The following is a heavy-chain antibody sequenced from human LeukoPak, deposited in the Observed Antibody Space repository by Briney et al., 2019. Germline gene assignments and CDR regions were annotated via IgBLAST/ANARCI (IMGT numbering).Heavy chain of an antibody. Sequence: GGSLRLSCAASGFTFDDYAMHWVRQAPGKGLEWVSGISWNSGSIGYADSVKGRFTISRDNAKNSLYLQTNSLRAEDMALYYCAKGTTAGIDAFDIWGQGTMVTVSS. CDR3: AKGTTAGIDAFDI. D-gene: IGHD1-7*01. V-gene: IGHV3-9*03. CDR1: GFTFDDYA. J-gene: IGHJ3*02. CDR2: ISWNSGSI.